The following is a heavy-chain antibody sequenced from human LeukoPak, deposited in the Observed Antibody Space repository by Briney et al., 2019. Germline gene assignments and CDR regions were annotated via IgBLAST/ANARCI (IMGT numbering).Heavy chain of an antibody. CDR2: ISAYNGNT. Sequence: ASVKVSCKASGYTFSSHAMIWVRQAPGQGFEWMGWISAYNGNTNYAQKLQGRVTMTTDTSTSTAYMELRSLRSDDTAVYYCARGVAPASFDYWGQGTLVTVSS. V-gene: IGHV1-18*04. CDR1: GYTFSSHA. CDR3: ARGVAPASFDY. D-gene: IGHD2-15*01. J-gene: IGHJ4*02.